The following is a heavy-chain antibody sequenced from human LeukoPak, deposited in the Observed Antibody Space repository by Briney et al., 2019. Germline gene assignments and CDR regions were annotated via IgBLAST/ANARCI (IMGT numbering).Heavy chain of an antibody. CDR2: IRGSANNYAT. CDR3: ARVGRGLVAAGPEKQFDY. Sequence: GGSLRLSCAASGFTFSDSVIHWVRQASGKGLEWVGRIRGSANNYATAYAASVKGRFTISRDDSKNTAYLQMNSLKTEDTAVYYCARVGRGLVAAGPEKQFDYWGQGTLVTVSS. J-gene: IGHJ4*02. CDR1: GFTFSDSV. V-gene: IGHV3-73*01. D-gene: IGHD1-26*01.